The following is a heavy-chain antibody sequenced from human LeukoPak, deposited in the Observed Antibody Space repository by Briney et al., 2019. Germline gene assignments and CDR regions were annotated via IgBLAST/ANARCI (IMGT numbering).Heavy chain of an antibody. CDR1: GFTFSSYW. Sequence: GGSLRLSCAASGFTFSSYWMSWVRQAPGKGLEWVANIKQDGSEKYYVDSVKGRFTISRDNAKNSLYLQMNSLRAEDTAMYYCARDGKYSSSRDAFDIWGQGTVVTVSS. D-gene: IGHD6-6*01. J-gene: IGHJ3*02. CDR2: IKQDGSEK. V-gene: IGHV3-7*01. CDR3: ARDGKYSSSRDAFDI.